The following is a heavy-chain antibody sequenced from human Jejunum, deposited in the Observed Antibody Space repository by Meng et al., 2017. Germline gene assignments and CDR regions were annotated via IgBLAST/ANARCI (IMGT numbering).Heavy chain of an antibody. J-gene: IGHJ4*02. CDR1: GFTFNTFG. CDR2: ITSDGSHK. V-gene: IGHV3-30*03. CDR3: AQKGDFDN. Sequence: QVQLVESGGGVVQPGGSLRLSCAASGFTFNTFGLHWVRQAPGKGLEWVSIITSDGSHKFYGDSVKGRFTISRDNSKNMLCLQMNSLRPEDTAVYYCAQKGDFDNWGQGTLVTVSS.